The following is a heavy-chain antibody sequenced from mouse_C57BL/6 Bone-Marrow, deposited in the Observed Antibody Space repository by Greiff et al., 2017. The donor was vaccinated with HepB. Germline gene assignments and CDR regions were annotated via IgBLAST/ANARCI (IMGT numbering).Heavy chain of an antibody. Sequence: QVQLQQSGPELVKPGASVKISCKASGYAFSSSWMNWVKQRPGKGLEWIGRIYPGDGDTNYNGKFKGKATLTADKSSSTAYMQLSSLTSEDSAVYFCASQGTLRGFTFAYWGQGTLVTVSA. CDR2: IYPGDGDT. CDR3: ASQGTLRGFTFAY. V-gene: IGHV1-82*01. D-gene: IGHD1-1*01. J-gene: IGHJ3*01. CDR1: GYAFSSSW.